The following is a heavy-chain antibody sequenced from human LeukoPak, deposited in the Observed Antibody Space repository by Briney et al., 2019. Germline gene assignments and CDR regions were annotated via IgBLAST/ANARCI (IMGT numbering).Heavy chain of an antibody. CDR1: GFTFSDYW. Sequence: GGSLRLSCAASGFTFSDYWMSWVRQAPGKGLEWVANIKEDGSEKYYVDSVKGRFTISRDNAKNSLYLQMSSLRVEDTAVYYCARGYCSGGRCYSSPDYWGQGTLVTVSS. J-gene: IGHJ4*02. V-gene: IGHV3-7*01. CDR3: ARGYCSGGRCYSSPDY. CDR2: IKEDGSEK. D-gene: IGHD2-15*01.